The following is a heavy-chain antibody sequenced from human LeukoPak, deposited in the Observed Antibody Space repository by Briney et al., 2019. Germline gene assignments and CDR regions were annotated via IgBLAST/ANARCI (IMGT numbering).Heavy chain of an antibody. V-gene: IGHV3-23*01. CDR3: AKDLGASPDNWFDP. J-gene: IGHJ5*02. CDR2: ISGSGGST. CDR1: GYTFTSYA. Sequence: GGSLRVSCAASGYTFTSYAMSWVRQAPGKGLEWVSAISGSGGSTYYADSVKGRFTISRDNSKSTRYLQMNRLRAEDTAVYYCAKDLGASPDNWFDPWGQGTLVSVSS. D-gene: IGHD4/OR15-4a*01.